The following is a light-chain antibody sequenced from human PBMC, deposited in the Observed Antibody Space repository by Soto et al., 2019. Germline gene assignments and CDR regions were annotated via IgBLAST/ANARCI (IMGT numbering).Light chain of an antibody. Sequence: QSALTQPPSASGSPGQSVTISCTGTSSDVGGYNCVSWYQQHPGKAPKLMIYEVTKRPSGVPDRFSGSKSDNTASLTVSGLQAEDEADYYCSSYAGSNTVIFGGGTKVTV. J-gene: IGLJ2*01. CDR1: SSDVGGYNC. V-gene: IGLV2-8*01. CDR2: EVT. CDR3: SSYAGSNTVI.